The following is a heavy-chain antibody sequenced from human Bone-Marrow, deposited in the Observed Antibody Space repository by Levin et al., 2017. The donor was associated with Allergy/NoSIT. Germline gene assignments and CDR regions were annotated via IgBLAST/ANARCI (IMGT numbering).Heavy chain of an antibody. CDR3: AKDILSAYQRGYFDY. D-gene: IGHD5-12*01. Sequence: GGSLRLSCEASGFTFEDYAMHWVRQAPGKGLEWVAGITWNSVNIGYVDSVKGRFTISRDNAKNFVHLQMNSLRLEDTAFYYCAKDILSAYQRGYFDYWGQGILVTVSS. CDR2: ITWNSVNI. CDR1: GFTFEDYA. J-gene: IGHJ4*01. V-gene: IGHV3-9*01.